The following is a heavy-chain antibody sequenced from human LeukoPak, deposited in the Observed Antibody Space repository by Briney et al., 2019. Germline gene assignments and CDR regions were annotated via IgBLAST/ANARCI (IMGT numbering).Heavy chain of an antibody. J-gene: IGHJ4*02. V-gene: IGHV4-30-4*01. D-gene: IGHD3-10*01. CDR1: GGSISSGDYY. Sequence: SETLSLTCTVSGGSISSGDYYWSWIRQPPGKGLEWIGYIYYSGSTYYNPSLKSRVTISVDTSKNQFSLKLSSVTAADTAVYYCARGVRRMVRGVITYYFDYWGQGTLVTVSS. CDR3: ARGVRRMVRGVITYYFDY. CDR2: IYYSGST.